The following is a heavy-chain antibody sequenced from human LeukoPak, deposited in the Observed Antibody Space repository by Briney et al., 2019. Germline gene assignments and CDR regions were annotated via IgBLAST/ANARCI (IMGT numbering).Heavy chain of an antibody. CDR1: GGSISSSYYY. Sequence: SETLSLTCTVSGGSISSSYYYWGWIRQPPGKGLEWIGSIYSSGSTYYNPSLKSRVTISVDTSKNQFSLKLTSVTAADTAVYYCAREVVIVVEPAANTIDYWGQGTRVTVSS. D-gene: IGHD2-2*01. CDR3: AREVVIVVEPAANTIDY. CDR2: IYSSGST. V-gene: IGHV4-39*02. J-gene: IGHJ4*02.